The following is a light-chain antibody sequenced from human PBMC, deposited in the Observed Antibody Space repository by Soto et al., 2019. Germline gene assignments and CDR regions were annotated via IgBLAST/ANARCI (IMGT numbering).Light chain of an antibody. CDR1: SSDVGGYKY. V-gene: IGLV2-8*01. CDR2: EFN. Sequence: SVLTHPPSSSVSPGQSVTIFCTGTSSDVGGYKYVSWYQPHPGKAPKLIIYEFNKRPSRVPDRYSRSKSANTAYLTVSGLQAEDEADYYCISYAGSTNVFGTGTKVTVL. CDR3: ISYAGSTNV. J-gene: IGLJ1*01.